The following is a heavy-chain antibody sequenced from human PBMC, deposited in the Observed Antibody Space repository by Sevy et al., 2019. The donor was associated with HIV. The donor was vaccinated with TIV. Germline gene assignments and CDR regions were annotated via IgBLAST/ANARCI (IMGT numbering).Heavy chain of an antibody. D-gene: IGHD2-2*02. CDR3: ARGLEDQLLYLGLYV. Sequence: LLQASETLSLTCTVSGGSISSGGYYWSWIRQHPGKGLEWIGYIYYSGSTYYNPSLKSRVTISVDTSKNQFSLKLSSVTAADTAVYYCARGLEDQLLYLGLYVWGQGTTVTVSS. V-gene: IGHV4-31*03. J-gene: IGHJ6*02. CDR1: GGSISSGGYY. CDR2: IYYSGST.